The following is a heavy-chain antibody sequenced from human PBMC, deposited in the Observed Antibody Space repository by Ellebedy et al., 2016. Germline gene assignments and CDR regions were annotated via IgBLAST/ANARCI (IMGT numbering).Heavy chain of an antibody. D-gene: IGHD1-26*01. V-gene: IGHV1-18*01. CDR3: ARGASGSYYLPGGYFDL. J-gene: IGHJ2*01. CDR1: GYTFTSYG. Sequence: ASVKVSCKASGYTFTSYGISWVRQAPGQGLEWMGWISAYNGNTNYAQKLQGRVTMTTDTSTSTAYMELRSLRSDDTAVYYCARGASGSYYLPGGYFDLWGRGTLVTVSS. CDR2: ISAYNGNT.